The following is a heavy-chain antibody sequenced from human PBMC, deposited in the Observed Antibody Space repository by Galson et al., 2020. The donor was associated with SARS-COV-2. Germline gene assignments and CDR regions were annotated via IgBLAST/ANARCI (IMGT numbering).Heavy chain of an antibody. CDR2: ISWNSGSI. CDR1: GFTFDDYA. J-gene: IGHJ4*02. CDR3: ASHYYVSGSHEGY. D-gene: IGHD3-10*01. Sequence: GGSLRLSCAASGFTFDDYAMHWVRQAPGKGLEWVSGISWNSGSIGYADSVKGRFTISRDNAKNSLYLQMNSLRAEDTALYYCASHYYVSGSHEGYWGQGTLVTVSS. V-gene: IGHV3-9*01.